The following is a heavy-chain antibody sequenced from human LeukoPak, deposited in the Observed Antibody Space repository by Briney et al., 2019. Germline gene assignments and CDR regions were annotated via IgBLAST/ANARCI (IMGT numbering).Heavy chain of an antibody. Sequence: ASVKVSCKASGYTFTGYYMHWVRQATGQGLEWMGWMNPNSGNTGYAQKFQGRVTITRNTSISTAYMELSSLRSEDTAVYYCARRRNLGYCSSTSCYAFDIWGQGTMVTVSS. CDR2: MNPNSGNT. CDR3: ARRRNLGYCSSTSCYAFDI. CDR1: GYTFTGYY. D-gene: IGHD2-2*01. J-gene: IGHJ3*02. V-gene: IGHV1-8*03.